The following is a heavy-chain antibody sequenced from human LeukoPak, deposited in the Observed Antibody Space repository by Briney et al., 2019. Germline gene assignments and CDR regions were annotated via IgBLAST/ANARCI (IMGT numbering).Heavy chain of an antibody. CDR1: GFTFSSYA. CDR3: ARSGSTIFGVAPEY. V-gene: IGHV3-30-3*01. CDR2: ISYDGSNK. D-gene: IGHD3-3*01. J-gene: IGHJ4*02. Sequence: GGSLRLSCAASGFTFSSYAMHWVRQASGKGLEWVAVISYDGSNKYYADSVKGRFTISRDNSKNTLYLQMNSLRAEDTAVYYCARSGSTIFGVAPEYWGQGTLVTVSS.